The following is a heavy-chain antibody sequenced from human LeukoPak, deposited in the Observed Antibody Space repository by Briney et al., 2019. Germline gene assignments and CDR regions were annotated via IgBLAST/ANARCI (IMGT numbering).Heavy chain of an antibody. J-gene: IGHJ4*02. Sequence: PGGSLRLSCAASGFTFSNAWMSWVRQAPGKGLEWVGRIKSKTDGGTTDYAAPVKGRFTISRDDSKNTLYLQMNSLKTEDTAVYYCTTDPYPAAYCSSTSCYDLYWGQGTLVTVPS. D-gene: IGHD2-2*01. V-gene: IGHV3-15*01. CDR1: GFTFSNAW. CDR3: TTDPYPAAYCSSTSCYDLY. CDR2: IKSKTDGGTT.